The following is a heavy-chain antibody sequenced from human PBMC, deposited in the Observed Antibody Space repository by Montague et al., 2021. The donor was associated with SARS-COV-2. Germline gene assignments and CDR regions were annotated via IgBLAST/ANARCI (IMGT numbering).Heavy chain of an antibody. CDR3: AKSLSGWDSFDY. V-gene: IGHV3-30*04. CDR2: ISYDGSNK. Sequence: SLRLSCAASGFTFSSYAMHWVRQAPGQGLEWVAVISYDGSNKYYADSVKGRFTISRDNSKNTLYLQMNSLRAEDTALYYCAKSLSGWDSFDYWGQGTLVTVSS. D-gene: IGHD6-19*01. CDR1: GFTFSSYA. J-gene: IGHJ4*02.